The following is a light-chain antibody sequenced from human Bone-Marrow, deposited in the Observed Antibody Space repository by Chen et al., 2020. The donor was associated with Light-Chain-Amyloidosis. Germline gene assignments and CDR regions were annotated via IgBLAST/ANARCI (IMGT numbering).Light chain of an antibody. CDR2: RDT. CDR1: DLPTKY. CDR3: QSADSSGTYEVI. V-gene: IGLV3-25*03. J-gene: IGLJ2*01. Sequence: SYELTQPPSVSVSPGQTARITCSGDDLPTKYAYWYQQKPGQAPVLVIHRDTERPSGISERFSGSSSVTTATLTISGVLAEDEADYHCQSADSSGTYEVIFGGGTKLTVL.